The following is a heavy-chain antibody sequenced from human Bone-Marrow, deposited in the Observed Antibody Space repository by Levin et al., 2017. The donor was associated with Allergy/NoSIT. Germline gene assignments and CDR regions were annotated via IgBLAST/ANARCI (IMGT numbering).Heavy chain of an antibody. Sequence: GGSLRLSCAASGFTFEDYAMHWVRQAPGKGLEWVSGISWNSGSIGYADSVKGRFTISRDNAKNSLYLQMNSLRAEDTALYYCAKASEYSSSAGGYWGQGTLVTVSS. CDR1: GFTFEDYA. CDR3: AKASEYSSSAGGY. CDR2: ISWNSGSI. J-gene: IGHJ4*02. V-gene: IGHV3-9*01. D-gene: IGHD6-6*01.